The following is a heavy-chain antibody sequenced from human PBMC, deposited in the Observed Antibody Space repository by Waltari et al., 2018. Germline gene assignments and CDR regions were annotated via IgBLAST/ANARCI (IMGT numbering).Heavy chain of an antibody. CDR1: GGSFSGYH. CDR2: VNHDGNT. J-gene: IGHJ2*01. Sequence: QVQLQQWGAGLLRPSETLSLTCGVNGGSFSGYHWSWFRQSPGRGLEWIGEVNHDGNTNYNPSLKSRVTILVDMSKNQFFLKLTSVTAAETAVYYCARRTAASAHWYFDLWGRGTLVTVSS. D-gene: IGHD6-13*01. CDR3: ARRTAASAHWYFDL. V-gene: IGHV4-34*02.